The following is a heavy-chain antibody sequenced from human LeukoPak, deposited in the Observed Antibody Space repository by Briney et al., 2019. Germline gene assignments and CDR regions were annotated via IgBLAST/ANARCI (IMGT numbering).Heavy chain of an antibody. Sequence: GASVKVSCTASGYIFSSYDISWVRQAPGQELEWMGWISPYNGNTNSAQRFQGRATMTTDTSTSAACMELTSLRPDYTAVYYCARDNTWYFDLWGRGTLVTVSS. CDR3: ARDNTWYFDL. V-gene: IGHV1-18*01. CDR2: ISPYNGNT. D-gene: IGHD2/OR15-2a*01. CDR1: GYIFSSYD. J-gene: IGHJ2*01.